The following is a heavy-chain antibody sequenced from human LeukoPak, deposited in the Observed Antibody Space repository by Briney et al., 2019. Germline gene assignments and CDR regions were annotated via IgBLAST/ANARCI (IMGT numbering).Heavy chain of an antibody. V-gene: IGHV4-59*01. D-gene: IGHD3-10*01. CDR3: ARGSSPNTI. CDR2: IFYSGST. J-gene: IGHJ4*02. CDR1: GGSISSYY. Sequence: PSGTLSLTCTVSGGSISSYYWSWIRQPPGKGLEWIGHIFYSGSTNYNPSLKSRVTISVDTSKNQFSLKLSSVTAADTAVYYCARGSSPNTIWGQGTLVAVSS.